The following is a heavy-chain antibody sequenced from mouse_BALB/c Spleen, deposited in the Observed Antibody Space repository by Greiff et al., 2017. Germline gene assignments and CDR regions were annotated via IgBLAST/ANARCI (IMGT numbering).Heavy chain of an antibody. CDR1: GYSFTDYN. J-gene: IGHJ3*01. Sequence: EVHLVESGPELVKPGASVKVSCKASGYSFTDYNMYWVKQSHGKSLEWIGYIDPYNGGTSYNQKFKGKATLTVDKSSSTAFMHLNSLTSEDSAVYYCARGDPTAVVAPLAYWGQGTLVTVSA. CDR3: ARGDPTAVVAPLAY. V-gene: IGHV1S135*01. D-gene: IGHD1-1*01. CDR2: IDPYNGGT.